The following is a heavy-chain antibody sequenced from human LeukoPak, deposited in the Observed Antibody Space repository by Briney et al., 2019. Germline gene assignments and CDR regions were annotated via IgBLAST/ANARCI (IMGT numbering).Heavy chain of an antibody. D-gene: IGHD6-13*01. J-gene: IGHJ4*02. CDR2: INHSGST. Sequence: SETLSLTCAVYGGSFSGYYWSWIRQPPGKGLEWIGEINHSGSTNYNPSLKSRATISVDTSKNQFSLKLSSVTAADTAVYYCASLGIAAAVGYWGQGTLVTVSS. V-gene: IGHV4-34*01. CDR1: GGSFSGYY. CDR3: ASLGIAAAVGY.